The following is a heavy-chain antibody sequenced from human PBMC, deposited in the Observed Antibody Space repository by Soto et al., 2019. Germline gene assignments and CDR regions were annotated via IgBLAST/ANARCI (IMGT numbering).Heavy chain of an antibody. D-gene: IGHD6-19*01. V-gene: IGHV4-34*02. Sequence: QVQLQQWGAGLLKPSETLSLTCAVNGGSFSGYSWTWIRQAPGKGLVWIGEINYTGTTNYSPSLKRRGTLSADTSKNQFSLELRSVRAADTAVYYCAREGGSGWYSYDYWGHGTLVTGSS. CDR3: AREGGSGWYSYDY. CDR2: INYTGTT. J-gene: IGHJ4*01. CDR1: GGSFSGYS.